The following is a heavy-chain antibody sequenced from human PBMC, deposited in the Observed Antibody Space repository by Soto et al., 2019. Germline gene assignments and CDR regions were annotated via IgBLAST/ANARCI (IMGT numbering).Heavy chain of an antibody. Sequence: GGSLRLSCAASGFTFSSYAMSWVRQAPGKGLEWVSAISGSGGSTYYTDSVKGRFTISRDNSKNTLCLQMNSLRAEDTAVYYCAKRRESLYDFWSGSTGPFDYWGQGTLVTVSS. D-gene: IGHD3-3*01. V-gene: IGHV3-23*01. CDR2: ISGSGGST. CDR1: GFTFSSYA. J-gene: IGHJ4*02. CDR3: AKRRESLYDFWSGSTGPFDY.